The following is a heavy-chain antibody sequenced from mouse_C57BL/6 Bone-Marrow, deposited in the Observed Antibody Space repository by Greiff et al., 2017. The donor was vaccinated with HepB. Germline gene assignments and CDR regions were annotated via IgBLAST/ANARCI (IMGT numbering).Heavy chain of an antibody. CDR3: AREGYYSNYYAMDY. J-gene: IGHJ4*01. Sequence: QVHVKQSGAELVKPGASVKMSCKASGYTFTSYWITWVKQRPGQGLEWIGDIYPGSGSTNYNEKFKSKATLTVDTSSSTAYMQLSSLTSEDSAVYYCAREGYYSNYYAMDYWGQGTSVTVSS. D-gene: IGHD2-5*01. CDR2: IYPGSGST. V-gene: IGHV1-55*01. CDR1: GYTFTSYW.